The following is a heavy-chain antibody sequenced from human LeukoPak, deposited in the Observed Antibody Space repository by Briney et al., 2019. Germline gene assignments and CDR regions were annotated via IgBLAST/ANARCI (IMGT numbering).Heavy chain of an antibody. J-gene: IGHJ4*02. D-gene: IGHD3-10*01. V-gene: IGHV3-23*01. CDR3: AKTSYGSGSYLFRPLIFDY. CDR2: ITVSGGNT. Sequence: GGSLRLSCAVSGFTFSSHAMSWVRQAPGKGLEWVSIITVSGGNTYYADSVKGRFTISRDNSKNTLYLQMNSLRAEDTAVYYCAKTSYGSGSYLFRPLIFDYWGQGTLVTVSS. CDR1: GFTFSSHA.